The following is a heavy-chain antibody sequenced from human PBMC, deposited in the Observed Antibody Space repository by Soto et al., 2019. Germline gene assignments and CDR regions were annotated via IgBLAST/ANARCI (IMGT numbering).Heavy chain of an antibody. CDR2: IIPIFGTA. J-gene: IGHJ4*02. V-gene: IGHV1-69*01. D-gene: IGHD3-16*01. CDR1: GGTFSSYA. Sequence: QVQLVQSGAEVKKPGSSVKVSCTASGGTFSSYAISWVRQAPGQGLEWMGGIIPIFGTANYAQKFQGRVSITADESTSTAYLELSSLRSEDTAVYYCARAAPGGLFDYWGQGTLVTVSS. CDR3: ARAAPGGLFDY.